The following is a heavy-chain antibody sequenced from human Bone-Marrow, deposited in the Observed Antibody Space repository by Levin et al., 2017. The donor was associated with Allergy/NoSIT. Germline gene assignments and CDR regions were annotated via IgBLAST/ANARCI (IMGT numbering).Heavy chain of an antibody. J-gene: IGHJ6*02. V-gene: IGHV4-30-4*02. D-gene: IGHD2-15*01. CDR1: GDSLKRGNFY. CDR2: VHHSGTT. Sequence: SETLSLTCTVSGDSLKRGNFYWSWIRQPPGPGLEWIGYVHHSGTTYYNPSLKSRITTSVDTSKNQFSLDLSSVTAADTAVYYCARVGRLCSGGSCFTGPEYIWGQVTTVTVSS. CDR3: ARVGRLCSGGSCFTGPEYI.